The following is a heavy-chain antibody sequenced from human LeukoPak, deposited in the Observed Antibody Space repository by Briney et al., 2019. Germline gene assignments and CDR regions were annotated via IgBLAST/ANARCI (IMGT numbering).Heavy chain of an antibody. J-gene: IGHJ4*02. CDR1: GFTFDDYA. CDR3: AKDKDYYGSGSQLNY. CDR2: ISWNSGSI. V-gene: IGHV3-9*01. Sequence: GGSLRLSCAASGFTFDDYAMHWVRQAPGKGLEWVSGISWNSGSIGYADSVKGRFPISRDNAKNSLYLQMNSLRAEDTALYYCAKDKDYYGSGSQLNYWGQGTLVTVSS. D-gene: IGHD3-10*01.